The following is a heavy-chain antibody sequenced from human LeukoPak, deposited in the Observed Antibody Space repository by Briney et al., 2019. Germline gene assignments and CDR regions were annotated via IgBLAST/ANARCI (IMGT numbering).Heavy chain of an antibody. CDR1: GYTFTSYG. CDR2: ISAYNGNT. D-gene: IGHD3-10*01. V-gene: IGHV1-18*01. J-gene: IGHJ5*02. Sequence: ASVKVSCKASGYTFTSYGISWVRQAPGQGLEWMGWISAYNGNTNYAQKLQGSVTMTTDTSTSTAYMELRSLRSDDTAVYYCARVSGPLLWFGELLRWFDPWGQGTLVTVSS. CDR3: ARVSGPLLWFGELLRWFDP.